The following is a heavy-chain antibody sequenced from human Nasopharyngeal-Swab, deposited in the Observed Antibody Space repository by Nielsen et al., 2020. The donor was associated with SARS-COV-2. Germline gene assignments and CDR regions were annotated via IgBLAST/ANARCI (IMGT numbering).Heavy chain of an antibody. J-gene: IGHJ4*02. D-gene: IGHD2-15*01. CDR1: GFTFSSYT. CDR2: ISYDASDK. CDR3: VKEGSDFDY. V-gene: IGHV3-30*04. Sequence: GESLKISCAASGFTFSSYTIHWVRQAPGKGLEWVAVISYDASDKYYADSVKGRFTLSRDNSKNTLYLQMNSLRAEDTAVYYCVKEGSDFDYWGQGTLVTVSS.